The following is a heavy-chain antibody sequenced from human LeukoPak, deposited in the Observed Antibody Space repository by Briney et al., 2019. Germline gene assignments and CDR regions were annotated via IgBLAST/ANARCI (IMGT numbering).Heavy chain of an antibody. J-gene: IGHJ6*04. CDR2: IYTSGTT. V-gene: IGHV4-4*07. D-gene: IGHD3-10*01. Sequence: SETLSLTCTVSGGSISSYYWSWIRQPAGKGLEWIGHIYTSGTTTYNPSLQSRVTMSVDTSKNQISLKLTSVTAADTAVYYCAREWDSLWFAEADVWGKGTTVTISS. CDR1: GGSISSYY. CDR3: AREWDSLWFAEADV.